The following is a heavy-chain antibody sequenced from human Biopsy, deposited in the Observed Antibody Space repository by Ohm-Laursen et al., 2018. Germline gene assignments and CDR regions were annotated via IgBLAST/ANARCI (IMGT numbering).Heavy chain of an antibody. CDR1: GFSFTGYY. Sequence: ASVKVSCKASGFSFTGYYIHWVRQAPRQGLEWMGWISPKSGGTNYAQKFQGNITMTKNTSMSTAYMEMSRLRSDDTAVYYCALQSVAQMKNFDYWGQGTLVTVSS. D-gene: IGHD6-19*01. CDR2: ISPKSGGT. V-gene: IGHV1-2*02. J-gene: IGHJ4*02. CDR3: ALQSVAQMKNFDY.